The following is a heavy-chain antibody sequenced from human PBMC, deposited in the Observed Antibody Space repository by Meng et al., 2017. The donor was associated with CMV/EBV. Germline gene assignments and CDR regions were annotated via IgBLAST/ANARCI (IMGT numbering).Heavy chain of an antibody. D-gene: IGHD3-3*01. CDR2: IYHSGST. V-gene: IGHV4-4*02. CDR1: GGSISSSNW. CDR3: ARKRYDFWSGYFGP. J-gene: IGHJ5*02. Sequence: VSGGSISSSNWWSWVRQPPGKGLEWIGEIYHSGSTNYNPSLKSRVTTSVDKSKNQFSLKLSSVTAADTAVYYCARKRYDFWSGYFGPWGQGTLVTVSS.